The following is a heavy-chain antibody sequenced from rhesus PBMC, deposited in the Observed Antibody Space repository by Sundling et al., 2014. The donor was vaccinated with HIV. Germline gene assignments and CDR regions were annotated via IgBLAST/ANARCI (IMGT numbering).Heavy chain of an antibody. CDR2: ISWSSDST. J-gene: IGHJ4*01. Sequence: EVQLVESGGGAVQPGGSLRLSCAASGFTFDDYAMFWVRQVPGKGLDWVSSISWSSDSTGYADSVKGRFTISRDNAKNSLYLQMSRLRTEDTAFYYCARGITVTTPSGFGFWGQGVLVTVSS. V-gene: IGHV3-67*01. D-gene: IGHD4-23*01. CDR1: GFTFDDYA. CDR3: ARGITVTTPSGFGF.